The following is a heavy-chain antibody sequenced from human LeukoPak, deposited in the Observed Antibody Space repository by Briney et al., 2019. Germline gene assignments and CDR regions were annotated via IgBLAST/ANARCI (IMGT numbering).Heavy chain of an antibody. Sequence: ASVKVSCKASGYSFASYGFNWVRQAPGQGLEWMGIINPSGGSTSYAQKFQGRVTMTRDTSTSTVYMELSSLRSEDTAVYYCARDLAAAGFNYFDYWGQGTLVTVSS. J-gene: IGHJ4*02. CDR1: GYSFASYG. D-gene: IGHD6-13*01. CDR3: ARDLAAAGFNYFDY. CDR2: INPSGGST. V-gene: IGHV1-46*01.